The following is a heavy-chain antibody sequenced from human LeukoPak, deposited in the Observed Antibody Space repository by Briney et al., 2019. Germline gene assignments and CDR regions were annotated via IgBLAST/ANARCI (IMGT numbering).Heavy chain of an antibody. J-gene: IGHJ4*02. CDR3: AKDVDSSSSDFDY. CDR2: SSCSGDST. D-gene: IGHD6-13*01. CDR1: GFTFRSYA. Sequence: QPGGSLRLSCASSGFTFRSYAMSGVRPAPGKGLEWVSVSSCSGDSTYYADSVKGRFTISRDNSKNTLYLQMNSLRAEDTAVYYCAKDVDSSSSDFDYWGQGTLVTVSS. V-gene: IGHV3-23*01.